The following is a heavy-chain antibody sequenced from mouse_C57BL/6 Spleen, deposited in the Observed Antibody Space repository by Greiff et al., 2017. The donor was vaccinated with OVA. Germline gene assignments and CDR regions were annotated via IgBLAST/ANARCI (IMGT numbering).Heavy chain of an antibody. CDR3: TRDGGGNYAMDY. D-gene: IGHD1-1*02. J-gene: IGHJ4*01. V-gene: IGHV5-9-1*02. CDR2: ISSGGDYI. CDR1: GFTFSSYS. Sequence: EVKVEESGEGLVKPGGSLKLSCAASGFTFSSYSMSWVRQTPEKRLEWVAYISSGGDYIYYADTVKGRFTISRDNARNTLYLQMSSLKSEDTAMYYCTRDGGGNYAMDYWGQGTSVTVSS.